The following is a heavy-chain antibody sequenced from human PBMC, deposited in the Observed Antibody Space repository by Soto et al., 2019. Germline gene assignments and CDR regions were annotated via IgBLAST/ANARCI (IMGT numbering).Heavy chain of an antibody. V-gene: IGHV4-4*02. CDR2: IYHSGST. Sequence: QVQLQESGPGLVKPSGTLSLTCAVSGGSISSSNWWSWVRQPPGKGLEWIGEIYHSGSTNYNPSLKSRGTISVDKSKNQFSLKLSSVTAAATAVYYCARVVGGYYYGMDVWGQGTTVTVSS. J-gene: IGHJ6*02. D-gene: IGHD2-2*01. CDR1: GGSISSSNW. CDR3: ARVVGGYYYGMDV.